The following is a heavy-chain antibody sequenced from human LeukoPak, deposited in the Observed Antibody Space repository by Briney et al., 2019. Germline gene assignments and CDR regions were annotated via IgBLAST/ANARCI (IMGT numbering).Heavy chain of an antibody. CDR1: GGSISSGSYY. V-gene: IGHV4-61*02. CDR3: ARGMDYYDSSGYSLFDY. CDR2: IYTSGST. D-gene: IGHD3-22*01. Sequence: SETLSLTCTVSGGSISSGSYYWSWIRQPAGKGLEWIGRIYTSGSTNYNPSLKSRVTISVDTSKNQFSLKLSSVTPADTAVYYCARGMDYYDSSGYSLFDYWGQGTLVTVSS. J-gene: IGHJ4*02.